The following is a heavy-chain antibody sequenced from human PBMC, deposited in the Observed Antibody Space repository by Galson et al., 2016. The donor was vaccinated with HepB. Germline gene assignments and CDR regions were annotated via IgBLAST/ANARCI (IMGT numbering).Heavy chain of an antibody. V-gene: IGHV3-74*01. J-gene: IGHJ4*02. CDR3: ARDLSGPDY. Sequence: SLRLSCAVSGFTFRNHQMHWVRQVPGKGLVWVSRIEGDGNSPIYADSVKGRFTISRDNAENTLYLQVNSLRAEDTAVYYCARDLSGPDYWGQGTLVTVSS. CDR1: GFTFRNHQ. CDR2: IEGDGNSP.